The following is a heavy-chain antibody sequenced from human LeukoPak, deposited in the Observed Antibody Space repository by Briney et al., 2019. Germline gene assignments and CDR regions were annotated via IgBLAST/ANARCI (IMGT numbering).Heavy chain of an antibody. V-gene: IGHV4-59*01. CDR1: GGSISSYY. Sequence: PSETLSLTCTVSGGSISSYYWSWIRQPSGKGLEWIGYIYYSGSTNYNPSLRSRVTISVDTSKNQFSLKLSSVTAADTAVYYCATTPYDFWSGYYDYWGQGTLVTVSS. J-gene: IGHJ4*02. D-gene: IGHD3-3*01. CDR3: ATTPYDFWSGYYDY. CDR2: IYYSGST.